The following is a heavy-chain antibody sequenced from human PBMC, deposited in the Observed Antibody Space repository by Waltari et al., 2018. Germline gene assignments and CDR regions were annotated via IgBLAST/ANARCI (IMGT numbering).Heavy chain of an antibody. D-gene: IGHD3-3*01. CDR3: ARLAYFDIWSEADVFDI. CDR1: GFTLGECA. J-gene: IGHJ3*02. V-gene: IGHV3-49*04. CDR2: VRSKTYGGTA. Sequence: EVQLVESGGGLVQPGRSLRLSCTASGFTLGECAMGGVRQVPGTGLQWVGFVRSKTYGGTAVYATSVKGRITISRDDSKNIAYLQMDSLKIDDTAVYYCARLAYFDIWSEADVFDIWGQGTMVTVSS.